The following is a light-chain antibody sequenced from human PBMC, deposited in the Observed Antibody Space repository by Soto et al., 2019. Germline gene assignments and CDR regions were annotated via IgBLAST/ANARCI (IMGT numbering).Light chain of an antibody. CDR2: RNN. V-gene: IGLV1-47*01. Sequence: QSVLTQPPSASGTPGQRVTISCSGSSSNIGSNYVYWYQQLPGTAPKLLIYRNNQRPSGVPDRFSGSKSGTSASLAISGLRSEDEADYYCAAWDDSLRGVFGGGTQLTDL. J-gene: IGLJ3*02. CDR3: AAWDDSLRGV. CDR1: SSNIGSNY.